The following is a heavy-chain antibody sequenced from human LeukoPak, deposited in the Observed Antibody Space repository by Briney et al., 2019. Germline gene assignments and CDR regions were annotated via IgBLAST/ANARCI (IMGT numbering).Heavy chain of an antibody. CDR3: ARNNDMDV. CDR1: GFILSNHW. CDR2: MNKDGSEK. V-gene: IGHV3-7*03. Sequence: PGGSLRLSCAASGFILSNHWMTWVRQAPGKGPEWVANMNKDGSEKYYVDSVKGRFTISRDTAKNSLYLQMNNLRAEDTALYYCARNNDMDVLGQGTTVIVSS. J-gene: IGHJ6*02. D-gene: IGHD1/OR15-1a*01.